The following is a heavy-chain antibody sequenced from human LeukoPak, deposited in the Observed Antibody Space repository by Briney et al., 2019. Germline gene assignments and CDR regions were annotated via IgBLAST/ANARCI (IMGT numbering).Heavy chain of an antibody. CDR1: GGTFSSYA. D-gene: IGHD4-17*01. J-gene: IGHJ4*02. Sequence: GASVKVSCKASGGTFSSYAISWVRQAPGQGLEWMGGIIPIFGTANYAQKFQGRVTITADESTSTAYMELSSLRSEDTAVYYCARSGPKYYGDYEGYFDYWGQGTLVTVSS. CDR3: ARSGPKYYGDYEGYFDY. CDR2: IIPIFGTA. V-gene: IGHV1-69*13.